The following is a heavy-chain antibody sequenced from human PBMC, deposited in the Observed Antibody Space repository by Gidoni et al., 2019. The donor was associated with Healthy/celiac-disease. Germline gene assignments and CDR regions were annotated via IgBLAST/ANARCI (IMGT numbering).Heavy chain of an antibody. V-gene: IGHV4-34*01. J-gene: IGHJ2*01. CDR1: GGSFSGYY. Sequence: QVQLQQWGAGLLKPSATLSLTCAVYGGSFSGYYWSWIRQPPGKGLEWIGEINHSGSTNYNPSLKSRVTISVDTSKNQFSLKLSSVTAADTAVYYCARGKGIAAARGKYFDLWGRGTLVTVSS. D-gene: IGHD6-13*01. CDR2: INHSGST. CDR3: ARGKGIAAARGKYFDL.